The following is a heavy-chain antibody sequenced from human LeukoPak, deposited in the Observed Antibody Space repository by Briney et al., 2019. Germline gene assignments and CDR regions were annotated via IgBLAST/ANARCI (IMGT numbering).Heavy chain of an antibody. J-gene: IGHJ4*02. D-gene: IGHD6-13*01. CDR2: INHSGST. V-gene: IGHV4-34*01. CDR3: ARVNKGIAAV. CDR1: GGSFSGYY. Sequence: SETLSLTCAVYGGSFSGYYWSWIRQPPGKGLEWIGEINHSGSTNYNPSLKSRVTISVDTSKNQVSLKLSSVTAADTAVYYCARVNKGIAAVWGQGTLVTVSS.